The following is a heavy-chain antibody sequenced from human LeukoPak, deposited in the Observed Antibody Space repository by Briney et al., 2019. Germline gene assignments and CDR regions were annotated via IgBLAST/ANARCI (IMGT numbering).Heavy chain of an antibody. V-gene: IGHV3-72*01. CDR2: TSNKAHSYST. CDR3: VLLVRGVPY. CDR1: GFTISDHF. J-gene: IGHJ4*02. Sequence: GGSLRLSCAASGFTISDHFMDWVRQAPGKGLEWVGRTSNKAHSYSTEYAASVKGRFTISRDNSKSSLYLQMNSLKTEDTAVYHCVLLVRGVPYWGQGTLVTVSS. D-gene: IGHD3-10*01.